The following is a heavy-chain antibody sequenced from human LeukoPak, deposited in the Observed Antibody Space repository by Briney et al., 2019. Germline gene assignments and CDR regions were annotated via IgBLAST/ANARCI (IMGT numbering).Heavy chain of an antibody. J-gene: IGHJ4*02. D-gene: IGHD6-19*01. V-gene: IGHV4-4*07. CDR2: IQTNGST. CDR3: ARVGSGWSFDY. CDR1: GGSISSYY. Sequence: KPSETLSLTCTVSGGSISSYYWSWIRQPAGRGLEWIGRIQTNGSTNYNPSLKSRVTMSVDTSKNKFSLKVNSVTAADTVVYYCARVGSGWSFDYWGQGTLVTVSS.